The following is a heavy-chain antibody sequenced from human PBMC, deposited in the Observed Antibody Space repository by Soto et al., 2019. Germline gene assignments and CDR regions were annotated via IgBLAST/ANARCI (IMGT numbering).Heavy chain of an antibody. J-gene: IGHJ4*02. V-gene: IGHV4-31*03. D-gene: IGHD3-10*01. Sequence: SETLSLTCTVSGGSISSGGYYWSWIRQHPGKGLEWIGYIYYSGSTYCNPSLKSRVTISVDTSKNQFSLKLSSVTAADTAVYYCARVRTVRGLLDFDYWGQGTLVTVSS. CDR1: GGSISSGGYY. CDR3: ARVRTVRGLLDFDY. CDR2: IYYSGST.